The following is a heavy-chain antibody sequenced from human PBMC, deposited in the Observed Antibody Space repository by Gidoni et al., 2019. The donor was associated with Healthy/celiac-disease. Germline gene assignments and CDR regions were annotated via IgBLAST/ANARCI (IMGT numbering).Heavy chain of an antibody. CDR3: ARLTGSGWYYFDY. CDR1: GGSISSYY. CDR2: IYYSGST. V-gene: IGHV4-59*08. Sequence: QVQLQESGPGLVKPSETLSLTCTVSGGSISSYYWSWIRQPPGKGLEWIGYIYYSGSTNYNPSLKSRVTISVDTSKNQFSLKLSSVTAADTAVYYCARLTGSGWYYFDYWGQGTLVTVSS. D-gene: IGHD6-19*01. J-gene: IGHJ4*02.